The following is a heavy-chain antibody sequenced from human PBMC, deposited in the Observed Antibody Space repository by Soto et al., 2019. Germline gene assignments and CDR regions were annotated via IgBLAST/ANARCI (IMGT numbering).Heavy chain of an antibody. CDR3: TTGRGSGGFDS. J-gene: IGHJ4*02. CDR1: GGTSNRFA. CDR2: SIPIFGTA. D-gene: IGHD3-16*01. Sequence: QVQLVQSGTEVKKPGSSVRVSCKASGGTSNRFAFSWVRQAPGQGLEWMGGSIPIFGTANYAPRFQGRATITADESTSTGYMELSGLRSDDTAIYYCTTGRGSGGFDSWGQGTQVLVSS. V-gene: IGHV1-69*01.